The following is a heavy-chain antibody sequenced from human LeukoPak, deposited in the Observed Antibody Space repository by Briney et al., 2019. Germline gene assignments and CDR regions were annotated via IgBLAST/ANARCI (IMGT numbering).Heavy chain of an antibody. V-gene: IGHV3-21*04. CDR1: GFTFSTYS. CDR3: ARDRLGAMLFFDS. D-gene: IGHD3-16*01. Sequence: GGSLRLSCAASGFTFSTYSMNWVRQAPGQGLEWVSSIDSSNTYIYYADSVKGRFTISRDNAKNSLYLQMNSLRAEDTALYYCARDRLGAMLFFDSWGQGTLVTVSS. CDR2: IDSSNTYI. J-gene: IGHJ4*02.